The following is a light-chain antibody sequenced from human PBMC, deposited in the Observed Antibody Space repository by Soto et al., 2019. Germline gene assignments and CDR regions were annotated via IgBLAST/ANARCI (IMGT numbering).Light chain of an antibody. CDR2: AAS. J-gene: IGKJ4*01. CDR1: QGLGTN. CDR3: QQRSNWPLT. V-gene: IGKV3-15*01. Sequence: EVVTTQSPATLSVSPGERATPSCRASQGLGTNLAWYQQKPGQAPRFLIYAASTRATGVPGRFSGSGSGTEFTLTISSLQSEDFAVYYCQQRSNWPLTFGGGTKVDIK.